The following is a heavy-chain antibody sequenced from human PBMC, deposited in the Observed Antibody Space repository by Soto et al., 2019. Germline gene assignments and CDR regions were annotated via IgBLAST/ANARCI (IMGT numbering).Heavy chain of an antibody. V-gene: IGHV3-30*18. CDR3: AKKPTVTTRSDYYYRMDV. Sequence: SLRLSCAASGFTFSSYGMHWVRQAPGKGLEWVAVISYDGTNKYYADSLRGRFTISRDNSKNTLYLQMNSLRAEDTAVYYCAKKPTVTTRSDYYYRMDVWGQGTTVTVSS. CDR1: GFTFSSYG. J-gene: IGHJ6*02. CDR2: ISYDGTNK. D-gene: IGHD4-17*01.